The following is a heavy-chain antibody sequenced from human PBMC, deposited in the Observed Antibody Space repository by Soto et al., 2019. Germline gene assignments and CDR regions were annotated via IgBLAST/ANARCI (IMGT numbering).Heavy chain of an antibody. Sequence: QVQLVQSGAEVKKPGSSVKVSCEASGGSFISYSFTWVRQAPGQGLEWMGRIIPIQGTASYALKFQDRVTITADRSTKTVYMELRSLRPEDTALYFCAKSLLFVDHAYMDVWGKGTKVTVSS. D-gene: IGHD2-21*01. CDR2: IIPIQGTA. J-gene: IGHJ6*03. CDR3: AKSLLFVDHAYMDV. V-gene: IGHV1-69*08. CDR1: GGSFISYS.